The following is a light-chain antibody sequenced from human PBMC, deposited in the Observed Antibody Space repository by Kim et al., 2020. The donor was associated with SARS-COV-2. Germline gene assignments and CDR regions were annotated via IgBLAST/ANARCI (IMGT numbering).Light chain of an antibody. CDR2: DAS. CDR1: QSIDTN. J-gene: IGKJ4*02. Sequence: EIVMTQSPATLSVSPGERVTLSCRASQSIDTNLAWYQQKPGQAPRLLMYDASSRATGIPDRFSGSGSGTDFTLTISRLEPEDFAVYYCQQYGSSFGGGTKLEIK. CDR3: QQYGSS. V-gene: IGKV3-20*01.